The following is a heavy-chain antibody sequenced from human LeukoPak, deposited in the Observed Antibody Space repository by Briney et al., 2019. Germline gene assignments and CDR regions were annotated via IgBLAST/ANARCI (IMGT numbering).Heavy chain of an antibody. CDR3: ARDYYDSSGYYFTQPYIDY. D-gene: IGHD3-22*01. J-gene: IGHJ4*02. V-gene: IGHV3-7*01. CDR1: GFTFSSYW. Sequence: PGGSLRLSCAASGFTFSSYWMSWVRQAPGKGLEWVANIKQDGSEKYYVDSVKGRFTISRDNAKNSLYLQMNSLRAEDTAVYYCARDYYDSSGYYFTQPYIDYWGQGTLVTVSS. CDR2: IKQDGSEK.